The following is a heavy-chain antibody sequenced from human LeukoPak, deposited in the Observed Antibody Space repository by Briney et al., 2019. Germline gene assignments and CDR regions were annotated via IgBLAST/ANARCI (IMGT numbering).Heavy chain of an antibody. Sequence: EASVNVSCKASGGTFSSYAISWVRQAPGQGLEWMGRIIPIFGTANYAQKFQGRVTITTHESTSTAYMELSSLRSEDTAEYYCARDQHGDYESDYFDYWGQGTLVTVSS. V-gene: IGHV1-69*05. CDR3: ARDQHGDYESDYFDY. CDR2: IIPIFGTA. D-gene: IGHD4-17*01. J-gene: IGHJ4*02. CDR1: GGTFSSYA.